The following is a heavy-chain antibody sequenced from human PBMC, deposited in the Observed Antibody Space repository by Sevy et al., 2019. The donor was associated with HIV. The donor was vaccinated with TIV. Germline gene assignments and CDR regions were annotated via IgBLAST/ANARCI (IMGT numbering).Heavy chain of an antibody. CDR2: IYPGDSDT. D-gene: IGHD3-10*01. V-gene: IGHV5-51*01. CDR1: GYSFTSYW. Sequence: GESLKISCKGSGYSFTSYWIGWVRQMPGKGLEWMGIIYPGDSDTRYSPSFQGQVTISADKSISTAYLQWSSLKASDTAMYYCARLHGSGRYYNSNFDYWGHGTLVTVSS. CDR3: ARLHGSGRYYNSNFDY. J-gene: IGHJ4*01.